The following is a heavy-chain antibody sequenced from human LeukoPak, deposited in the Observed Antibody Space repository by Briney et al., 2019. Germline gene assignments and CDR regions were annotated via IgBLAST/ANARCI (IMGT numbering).Heavy chain of an antibody. CDR3: ARVCHIVVVTAEGGWFDP. Sequence: ASVKVSCKASGCRFTAYGIGWVRQAPGHGLEWVGWTSIYNGKTYYTQRFQDRVSMTTDTSTSTVYMELRSLRSDDTAVYYCARVCHIVVVTAEGGWFDPWGQGTLVTVSS. CDR2: TSIYNGKT. D-gene: IGHD2-21*02. CDR1: GCRFTAYG. J-gene: IGHJ5*02. V-gene: IGHV1-18*01.